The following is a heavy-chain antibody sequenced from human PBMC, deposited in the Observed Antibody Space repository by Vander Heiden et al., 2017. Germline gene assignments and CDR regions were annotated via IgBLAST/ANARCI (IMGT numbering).Heavy chain of an antibody. V-gene: IGHV3-48*02. CDR3: ARVKRFLEWLSRNDAFDI. J-gene: IGHJ3*02. CDR1: GFPFSSYT. D-gene: IGHD3-3*01. Sequence: EVPLVESGGGLVQPGGALRLPCAAPGFPFSSYTMNWVRQAQGKGLEWVSYISSSSSTIYYADSVKGRFTISRDNAKNSLYLQMNSLRDEDTAVYYCARVKRFLEWLSRNDAFDIWGQGTMVTVSS. CDR2: ISSSSSTI.